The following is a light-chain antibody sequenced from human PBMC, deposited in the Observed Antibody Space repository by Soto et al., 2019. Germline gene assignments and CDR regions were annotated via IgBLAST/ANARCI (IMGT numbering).Light chain of an antibody. J-gene: IGLJ7*01. Sequence: QAVVTQEPSLTVSPGGTVTLTCGSSTGAVTSGHYPYWFQQKPGQAPRTLIYDTSNKHSWTPARFSGPLLGGKAALTLSGAQPEDEAEYYCLLSYRGARPVFGGGTQLTVL. CDR1: TGAVTSGHY. V-gene: IGLV7-46*01. CDR2: DTS. CDR3: LLSYRGARPV.